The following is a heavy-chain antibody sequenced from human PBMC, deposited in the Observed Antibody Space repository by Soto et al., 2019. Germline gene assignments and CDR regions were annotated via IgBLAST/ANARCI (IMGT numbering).Heavy chain of an antibody. D-gene: IGHD6-19*01. CDR3: ARVDTSDWYSYFQH. Sequence: GGSLRLSCAASGFTFSSYGMHWVRQAPGKGLEWVAVIWYDGSNKYYADSVKGRFTISRDNSKNTLYLQMNSLRAEDTAVYYCARVDTSDWYSYFQHWGQGTLVTVSS. V-gene: IGHV3-33*01. CDR2: IWYDGSNK. CDR1: GFTFSSYG. J-gene: IGHJ1*01.